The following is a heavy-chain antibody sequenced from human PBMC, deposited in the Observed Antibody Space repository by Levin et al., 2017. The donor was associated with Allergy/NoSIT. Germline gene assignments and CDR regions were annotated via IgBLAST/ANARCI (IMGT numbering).Heavy chain of an antibody. CDR3: AIFESSGYSSAFDI. V-gene: IGHV4-30-4*01. J-gene: IGHJ3*02. CDR1: GGSIRSPDFY. CDR2: ISYSGSA. D-gene: IGHD3-22*01. Sequence: SQTLSLTCTVSGGSIRSPDFYWSWIRQPPGKDLEFIGYISYSGSAYYNPSLKSRLTMSVDTSKNQFSLQLGSVTAADTAVYYCAIFESSGYSSAFDIWGQGTMVTVSS.